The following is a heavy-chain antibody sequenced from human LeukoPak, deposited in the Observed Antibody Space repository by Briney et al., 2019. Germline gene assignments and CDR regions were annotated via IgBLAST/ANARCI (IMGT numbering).Heavy chain of an antibody. CDR2: IGGGGGSS. CDR1: GSTFSSHA. CDR3: AKDAVLGSWRGPYYFDY. J-gene: IGHJ4*02. Sequence: GGSLSLSCAAAGSTFSSHAMSWVRQPPGKGLESVSAIGGGGGSSDYADSVKGRFTISRDNYKNTLYLQMNSLRAEDTAVYYCAKDAVLGSWRGPYYFDYWGQGTLVTVSS. D-gene: IGHD3-10*01. V-gene: IGHV3-23*01.